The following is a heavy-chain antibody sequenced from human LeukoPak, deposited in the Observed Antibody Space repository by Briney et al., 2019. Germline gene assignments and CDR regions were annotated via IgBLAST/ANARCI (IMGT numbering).Heavy chain of an antibody. CDR1: GFTFSSYT. CDR3: AKPPRAEYFQH. V-gene: IGHV3-21*04. CDR2: ISSSSSYI. Sequence: GGSLRLSCSGSGFTFSSYTMNWVRQAPGKGLEWVSSISSSSSYIYYADSVKGRFTISRDNSKNTLYLQMNSLRAEDTAVYYCAKPPRAEYFQHWGQGTLVTVSS. J-gene: IGHJ1*01. D-gene: IGHD1-14*01.